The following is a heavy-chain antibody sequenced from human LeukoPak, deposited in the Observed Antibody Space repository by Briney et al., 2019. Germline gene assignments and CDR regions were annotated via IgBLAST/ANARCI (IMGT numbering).Heavy chain of an antibody. D-gene: IGHD1-26*01. CDR1: GYSISSGYY. J-gene: IGHJ5*02. CDR3: ARGSGSYYFGVRRGWFDP. Sequence: SETLSLTCTVSGYSISSGYYWGWIRPPPGKGLEWIGSIYHSGSTYYNPSLKSRVTISVDTSKNQFSLKLSSVTAADTAVYYCARGSGSYYFGVRRGWFDPWGQGTLVTVSS. V-gene: IGHV4-38-2*02. CDR2: IYHSGST.